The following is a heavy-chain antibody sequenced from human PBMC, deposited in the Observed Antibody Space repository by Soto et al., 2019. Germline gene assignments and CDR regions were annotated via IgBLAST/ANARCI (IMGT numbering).Heavy chain of an antibody. CDR3: ASRGYSYGFSLGMDV. V-gene: IGHV4-31*03. Sequence: QVQLQESGPGLVKPSQTLSLTCTVSGGSISSGGYYWSWIRQHPGKGLEWIGYIYYSGSTYYNPSLKSRVTNSGDTSKNQCSLKLSSVTAADTAVYYCASRGYSYGFSLGMDVWGQGTTVTVSS. CDR2: IYYSGST. J-gene: IGHJ6*02. CDR1: GGSISSGGYY. D-gene: IGHD5-18*01.